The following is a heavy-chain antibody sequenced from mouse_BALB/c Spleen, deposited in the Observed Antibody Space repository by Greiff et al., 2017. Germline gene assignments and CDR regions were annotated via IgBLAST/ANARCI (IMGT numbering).Heavy chain of an antibody. CDR2: INPGSGGT. J-gene: IGHJ3*01. Sequence: VQLQQSGAELVRPGTSVKVSCKASGYAFTNYLIEWVKQRPGQGLEWIGVINPGSGGTNYNEKFKGKATLTADKSSSTAYMQLSSLTSDDSAVYFCARSYYYGSSYVFAYWGQGTLVTVSA. CDR3: ARSYYYGSSYVFAY. V-gene: IGHV1-54*03. D-gene: IGHD1-1*01. CDR1: GYAFTNYL.